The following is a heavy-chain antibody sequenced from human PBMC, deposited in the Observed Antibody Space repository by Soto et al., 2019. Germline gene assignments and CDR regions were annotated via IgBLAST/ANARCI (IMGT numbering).Heavy chain of an antibody. CDR2: IIPIFDTA. V-gene: IGHV1-69*12. D-gene: IGHD2-2*02. Sequence: QVQLVQSGAEVKKPGSSVRVSCKASGDTFSRYAITWVRQAPGQGLEWMGGIIPIFDTANYAQKFQGRITITADESTSTAYMELNSLRSEDTAVYYCARGPMVPSIPPRVDYFDYWGQGTLVTVSS. CDR3: ARGPMVPSIPPRVDYFDY. CDR1: GDTFSRYA. J-gene: IGHJ4*02.